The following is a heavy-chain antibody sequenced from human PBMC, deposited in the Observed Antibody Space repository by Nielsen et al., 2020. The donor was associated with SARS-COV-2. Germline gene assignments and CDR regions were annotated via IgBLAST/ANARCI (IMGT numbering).Heavy chain of an antibody. V-gene: IGHV3-21*01. CDR3: AKVFTDYGDYVDY. CDR2: ISSSSSYI. CDR1: GFTFSSYS. Sequence: GESLKISCAASGFTFSSYSMNWVRQAPGKGLEWVSSISSSSSYIYYADSVKGRFTISRDNAKNSLYLQMNSLRAEDTAVYYCAKVFTDYGDYVDYWGQGTLVTVSS. D-gene: IGHD4-17*01. J-gene: IGHJ4*02.